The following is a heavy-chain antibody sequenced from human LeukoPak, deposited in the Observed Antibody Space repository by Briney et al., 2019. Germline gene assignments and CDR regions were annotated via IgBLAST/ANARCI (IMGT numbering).Heavy chain of an antibody. V-gene: IGHV3-53*01. Sequence: TGGSLRLSCAASGFTVANDRMSWVRQAPGKGLEWVSTVYGGGNTAYADSVKGRFTISRDTSKNTLLLQMNSLRAEDTALYFCVRERFGAIVENWGQGAQVIVSS. D-gene: IGHD5-24*01. J-gene: IGHJ4*02. CDR2: VYGGGNT. CDR1: GFTVANDR. CDR3: VRERFGAIVEN.